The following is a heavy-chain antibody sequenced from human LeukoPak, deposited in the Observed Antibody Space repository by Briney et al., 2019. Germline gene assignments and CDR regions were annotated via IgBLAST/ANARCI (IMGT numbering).Heavy chain of an antibody. D-gene: IGHD1-26*01. J-gene: IGHJ4*02. CDR2: ISGSSSYI. CDR1: GFTFSSYS. V-gene: IGHV3-21*01. CDR3: ATRVGATDLDY. Sequence: GGSLRLSCAASGFTFSSYSMIWVCQAPGKGLEWVSAISGSSSYIYYADSVKGRFTISRDNAKNSLYLQMNSLRAEDTAVYYCATRVGATDLDYWGQGTLATVSS.